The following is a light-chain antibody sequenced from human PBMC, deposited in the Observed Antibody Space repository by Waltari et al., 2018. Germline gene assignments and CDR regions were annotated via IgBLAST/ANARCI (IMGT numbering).Light chain of an antibody. CDR2: WAS. CDR1: QTVLYSSNNKNF. Sequence: DIMMTQSPDSLAVSLGERSTINCKSSQTVLYSSNNKNFLAWYQQKAGQPPKLLINWASTREFGVPDRFSGSGSGTDFTLTISSLQAEDVAVYYCQQYYRTPPTFGQGTKLEIK. V-gene: IGKV4-1*01. CDR3: QQYYRTPPT. J-gene: IGKJ2*01.